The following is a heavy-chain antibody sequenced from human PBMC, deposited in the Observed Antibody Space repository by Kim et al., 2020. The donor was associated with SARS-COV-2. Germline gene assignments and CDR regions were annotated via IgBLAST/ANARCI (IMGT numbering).Heavy chain of an antibody. CDR3: ARDIVGSSAFSYSYYGMDV. V-gene: IGHV1-18*01. CDR1: NYTFTNYG. CDR2: ISAYTGNT. Sequence: ASVKVSCKASNYTFTNYGISWVRQAPGQGLEWMGWISAYTGNTNYAQKVQGRVTMTTDTSTSTAYMELRSLKSDDTVVFYCARDIVGSSAFSYSYYGMDVWGQGTTVTVSS. D-gene: IGHD6-6*01. J-gene: IGHJ6*02.